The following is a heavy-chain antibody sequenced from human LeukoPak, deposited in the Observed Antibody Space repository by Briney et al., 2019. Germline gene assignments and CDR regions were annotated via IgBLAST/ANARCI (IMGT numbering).Heavy chain of an antibody. Sequence: SVKVSCKASGGTFSSYAISWVRQAPGQGLEWMGGIIPIFGTANYAQKFQGRVTITADESTSTAYMELSSLRSEDTAVYYCASLDCSGGSCYSVPYYFDYWGQGTLVTVSS. V-gene: IGHV1-69*13. CDR3: ASLDCSGGSCYSVPYYFDY. CDR1: GGTFSSYA. CDR2: IIPIFGTA. J-gene: IGHJ4*02. D-gene: IGHD2-15*01.